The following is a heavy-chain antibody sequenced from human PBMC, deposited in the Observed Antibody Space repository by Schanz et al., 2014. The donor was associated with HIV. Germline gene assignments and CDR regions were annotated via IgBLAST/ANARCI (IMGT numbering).Heavy chain of an antibody. CDR3: ARARAKIEGRPVGNWFDP. CDR1: GYTFSSYD. V-gene: IGHV1-8*01. J-gene: IGHJ5*02. D-gene: IGHD6-6*01. Sequence: QVQLVQSGAEVKNPGASVKVSCKASGYTFSSYDINWVRQATGQGLEWMGWMNPSSGHTGYAQKFQGRVDMTRTTSISTAYMELRGLTSEDTAVYFCARARAKIEGRPVGNWFDPWGQGTLVTVSS. CDR2: MNPSSGHT.